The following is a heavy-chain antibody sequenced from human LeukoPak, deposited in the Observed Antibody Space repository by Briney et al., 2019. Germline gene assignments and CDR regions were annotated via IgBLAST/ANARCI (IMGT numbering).Heavy chain of an antibody. CDR1: GGSVSSYY. V-gene: IGHV4-59*08. D-gene: IGHD4-11*01. CDR3: ASDTVTRGMDV. Sequence: SETLSLTCTVSGGSVSSYYWSWIRQPPGKGLEWIGYIYYSGSTNYNPSLKSRVTISVDTSKNQFSLKLSSVTAADTAVYYCASDTVTRGMDVWGQGTTVTVSS. J-gene: IGHJ6*02. CDR2: IYYSGST.